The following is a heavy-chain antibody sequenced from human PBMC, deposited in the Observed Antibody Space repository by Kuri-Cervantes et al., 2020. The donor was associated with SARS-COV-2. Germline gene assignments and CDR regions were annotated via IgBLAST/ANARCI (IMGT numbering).Heavy chain of an antibody. D-gene: IGHD3-3*01. Sequence: SETLSLTCAVYGGSFSGYYWSWIRQPPGKGLEWIGEINHSGSTNYNPSLKSRVTISVDTSKNQFSLKLSSVTAADTAVYYCARLLALWSGYYSGYYYYMDVWGKGTTVTVSS. CDR3: ARLLALWSGYYSGYYYYMDV. J-gene: IGHJ6*03. CDR2: INHSGST. CDR1: GGSFSGYY. V-gene: IGHV4-34*01.